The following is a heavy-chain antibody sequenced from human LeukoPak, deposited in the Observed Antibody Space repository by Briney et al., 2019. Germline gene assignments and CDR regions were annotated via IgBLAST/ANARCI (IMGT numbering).Heavy chain of an antibody. Sequence: PGGSLRLSCAASGFTFSSYGMHWVRQAPGKGLEWVAFISYDGSNKYYADSVRGLFTIPRGNSKNTLYLQMNSLRAEDTAVYYCAKDRGYCSSTSCQFYYYYYGMDVWGQGTTVTVSS. D-gene: IGHD2-2*01. CDR2: ISYDGSNK. CDR1: GFTFSSYG. J-gene: IGHJ6*02. V-gene: IGHV3-30*18. CDR3: AKDRGYCSSTSCQFYYYYYGMDV.